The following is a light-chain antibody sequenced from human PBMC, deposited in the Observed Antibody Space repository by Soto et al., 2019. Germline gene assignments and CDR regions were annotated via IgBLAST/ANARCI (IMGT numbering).Light chain of an antibody. V-gene: IGKV3-11*01. CDR1: QSVSSY. CDR2: DAS. J-gene: IGKJ1*01. Sequence: EIVMTQSPATLSVSPGERATLYCRASQSVSSYLAWYQQKPGQAPRLLIYDASNRATGIPARFSGSGSGTDFTLTISSLEPEDFAVYYCQQRSKWPWTFGQGTKVEIK. CDR3: QQRSKWPWT.